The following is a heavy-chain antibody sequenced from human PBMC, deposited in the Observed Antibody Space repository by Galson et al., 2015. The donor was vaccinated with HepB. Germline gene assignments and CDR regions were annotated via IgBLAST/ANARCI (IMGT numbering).Heavy chain of an antibody. CDR3: ARAPPAGGMDV. J-gene: IGHJ6*02. CDR1: GFTFSSYG. D-gene: IGHD1-14*01. CDR2: ISYDGSNK. Sequence: SLRLSCAASGFTFSSYGMHWVRQAPGKGLEWVAVISYDGSNKYYADSVKGRFTISRDNSKNTLYLQMNSLRAEDTAVYYCARAPPAGGMDVWGQGTTVTVSS. V-gene: IGHV3-30*03.